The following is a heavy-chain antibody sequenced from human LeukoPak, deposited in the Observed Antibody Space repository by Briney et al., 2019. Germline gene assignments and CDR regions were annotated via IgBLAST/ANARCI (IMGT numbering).Heavy chain of an antibody. Sequence: SETLSLTCAVYGGSFSGYYWSWIRQPPGKGLEWIGEINHSGSTNYNPSLKSRVTISVDTSKNQFSLKLSSVTAADTAVYYCARVAGTGYYYGMDVWGQGTTVTVSS. V-gene: IGHV4-34*01. CDR3: ARVAGTGYYYGMDV. CDR1: GGSFSGYY. D-gene: IGHD6-19*01. J-gene: IGHJ6*02. CDR2: INHSGST.